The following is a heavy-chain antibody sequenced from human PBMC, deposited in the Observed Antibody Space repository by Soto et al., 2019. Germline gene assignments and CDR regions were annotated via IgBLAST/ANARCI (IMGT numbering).Heavy chain of an antibody. D-gene: IGHD2-15*01. CDR3: ARDPGGYCSGGSCYSVAGGAFDI. CDR1: GFTVSSNY. Sequence: EVQLVESGGGLVQPGGSLRLSCAASGFTVSSNYMSWVRQAPGKGLEWVSVIYSGGSTYYADSVKGRFTISRDNSKSTLYLQMSSLRGEDTAVYYCARDPGGYCSGGSCYSVAGGAFDIWGQGTMVTVSS. CDR2: IYSGGST. V-gene: IGHV3-66*01. J-gene: IGHJ3*02.